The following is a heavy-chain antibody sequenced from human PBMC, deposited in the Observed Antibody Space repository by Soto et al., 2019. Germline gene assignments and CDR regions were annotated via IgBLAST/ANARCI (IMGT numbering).Heavy chain of an antibody. Sequence: GGSLRLSCTTSGFTFGDYALSWVRQAPGKGLEWVGFIRRNAYGGTTDYAASVKGRFTISRDDSKSIAYLQMNSLRTEDTALYYCTRASSLDFDFWGQGTLVTVSS. J-gene: IGHJ4*02. V-gene: IGHV3-49*04. D-gene: IGHD3-16*01. CDR3: TRASSLDFDF. CDR2: IRRNAYGGTT. CDR1: GFTFGDYA.